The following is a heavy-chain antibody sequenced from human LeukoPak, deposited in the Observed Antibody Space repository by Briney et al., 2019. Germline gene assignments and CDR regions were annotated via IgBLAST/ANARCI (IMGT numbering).Heavy chain of an antibody. CDR2: IYHSGST. J-gene: IGHJ5*02. Sequence: GSLRLSCVASGFTLSSYSMNWIRQPPGKGLEWIGSIYHSGSTYYNPSLKSRVTISVDTSRNQFSLNLSSVTAADTAVYYCARHYGPWGQGTLVAVSS. CDR1: GFTLSSYS. V-gene: IGHV4-39*01. D-gene: IGHD4-17*01. CDR3: ARHYGP.